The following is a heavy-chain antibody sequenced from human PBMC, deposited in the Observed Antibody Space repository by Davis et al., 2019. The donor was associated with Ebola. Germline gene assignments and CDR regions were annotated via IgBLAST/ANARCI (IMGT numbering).Heavy chain of an antibody. CDR3: ARGGDWAARFFDY. D-gene: IGHD6-6*01. J-gene: IGHJ4*02. V-gene: IGHV4-59*02. CDR2: IYNSRTT. Sequence: SETLSLTCTVSGESVSSFYWSWIRQPPGKGLEWIGYIYNSRTTNYNPSLRSRVTISVDVSKNQFSLKLSSVTAADTAVYYCARGGDWAARFFDYWGQGTLVTVSS. CDR1: GESVSSFY.